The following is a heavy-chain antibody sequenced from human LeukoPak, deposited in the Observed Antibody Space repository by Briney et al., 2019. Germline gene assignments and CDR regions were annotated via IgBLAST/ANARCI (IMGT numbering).Heavy chain of an antibody. Sequence: PSETLSLTCAVYGGSFSGYYWSWIRQRPRKGLEWIGKSNHSGSSNYNPTPNSRVPISVDMSKAQFSLYLSPGTVTATAPYYCARGVVGATTDYWGQGTLVTVSS. CDR2: SNHSGSS. CDR1: GGSFSGYY. D-gene: IGHD1-26*01. J-gene: IGHJ4*02. CDR3: ARGVVGATTDY. V-gene: IGHV4-34*01.